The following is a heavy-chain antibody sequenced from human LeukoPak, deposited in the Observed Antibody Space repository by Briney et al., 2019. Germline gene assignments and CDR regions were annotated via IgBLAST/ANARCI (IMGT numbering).Heavy chain of an antibody. CDR3: ARDPSAGMGTGFDY. V-gene: IGHV3-48*03. CDR2: ISSSGSTI. CDR1: GFTFSCYE. Sequence: PGGSLRLSCAASGFTFSCYEMNWVRQAPGKGLEWVSYISSSGSTIYYADSVKGRFTISRDNAKNSLYLQMNSLRAEGTAVYYCARDPSAGMGTGFDYWGQGTLVTVSS. J-gene: IGHJ4*02. D-gene: IGHD1-14*01.